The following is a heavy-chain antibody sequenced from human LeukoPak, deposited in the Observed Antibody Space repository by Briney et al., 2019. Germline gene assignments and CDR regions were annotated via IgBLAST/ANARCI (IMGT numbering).Heavy chain of an antibody. D-gene: IGHD2-21*02. CDR2: INPNSGGT. Sequence: ASVKVSCKASGYTFTGYYIHWVRQAPGQGLEWMGWINPNSGGTNYAQKFQGRVTMTRDTSISTVYMELSRLRSDDTAVYYCARGRPAYCGGDCYRPFDYWGQGTLVTVSS. CDR1: GYTFTGYY. J-gene: IGHJ4*02. CDR3: ARGRPAYCGGDCYRPFDY. V-gene: IGHV1-2*02.